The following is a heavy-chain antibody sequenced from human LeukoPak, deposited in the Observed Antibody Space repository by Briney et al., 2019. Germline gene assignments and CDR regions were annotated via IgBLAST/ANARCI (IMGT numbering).Heavy chain of an antibody. J-gene: IGHJ5*02. CDR1: GFTFSSYW. V-gene: IGHV3-74*01. Sequence: GGSLRLSCAASGFTFSSYWMHWVRQAPGKGLVWVSRIKSDGSSTSYADSVKGRFTISRDNAKNSLYLQMNSLRAEDTAVYYCARDFRSRLLWFGEYARRFDPWGQGTLVTVSS. CDR2: IKSDGSST. CDR3: ARDFRSRLLWFGEYARRFDP. D-gene: IGHD3-10*01.